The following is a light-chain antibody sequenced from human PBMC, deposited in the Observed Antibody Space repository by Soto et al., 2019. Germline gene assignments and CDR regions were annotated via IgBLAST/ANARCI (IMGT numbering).Light chain of an antibody. Sequence: QSALTQPPSVSGSPGQSVTISCTGTSSDVGSYNRVSWYQQPPGTAPKLMIYEVSNRPSGVPDRFSGSKSGYTASLTISGLQAEDEADYYCSSYTSSSTFVVFGGGTKLTVL. J-gene: IGLJ2*01. CDR2: EVS. CDR1: SSDVGSYNR. CDR3: SSYTSSSTFVV. V-gene: IGLV2-18*02.